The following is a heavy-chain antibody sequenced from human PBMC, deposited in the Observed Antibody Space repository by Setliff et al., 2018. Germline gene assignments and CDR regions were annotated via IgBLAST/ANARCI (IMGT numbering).Heavy chain of an antibody. D-gene: IGHD1-26*01. CDR3: AREGALGTDS. V-gene: IGHV3-48*04. CDR2: ITSSGSTI. J-gene: IGHJ5*01. Sequence: PGGSLRLSCAASGFTFDIYSMSWVRQAPGKGLEWVSYITSSGSTIYSADSVRGRFTISRDNAKNSLFLQMNSLRAEDTAVYYCAREGALGTDSWGQGTLVTVSS. CDR1: GFTFDIYS.